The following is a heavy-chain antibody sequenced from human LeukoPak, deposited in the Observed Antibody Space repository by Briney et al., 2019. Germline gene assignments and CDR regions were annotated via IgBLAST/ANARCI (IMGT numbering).Heavy chain of an antibody. D-gene: IGHD4-11*01. Sequence: PGGSLRLSCAASEFTFSTYGMRWVRQAPGKGLEWVSAISGSAISTYYADSVKGRFTISRDNSKNTLYLQMNSLRAEDTAVYFCAKDPSTYTVTTGYFDYWGQGTLVTVSS. CDR2: ISGSAIST. J-gene: IGHJ4*02. CDR1: EFTFSTYG. V-gene: IGHV3-23*01. CDR3: AKDPSTYTVTTGYFDY.